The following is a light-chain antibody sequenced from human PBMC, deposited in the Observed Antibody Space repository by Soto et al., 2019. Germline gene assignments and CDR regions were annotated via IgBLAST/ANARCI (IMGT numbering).Light chain of an antibody. J-gene: IGKJ4*01. CDR2: DAP. CDR1: QSVSSNY. CDR3: QRYGSSPLT. V-gene: IGKV3-20*01. Sequence: EIAMTQSPGTLSLSPGERATHSCRAIQSVSSNYFAWYKQKPGQAPRLLIYDAPNRATGIPDRFSGSGSGTDFTLSISRLEPEDFAVYYCQRYGSSPLTFGGGTKVDIK.